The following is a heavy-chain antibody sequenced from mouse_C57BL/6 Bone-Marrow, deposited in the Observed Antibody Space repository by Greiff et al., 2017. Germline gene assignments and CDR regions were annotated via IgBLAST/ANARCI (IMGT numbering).Heavy chain of an antibody. J-gene: IGHJ2*01. CDR3: ARSGYDYGVDY. D-gene: IGHD1-2*01. V-gene: IGHV1-78*01. CDR1: GYTFTDHT. Sequence: VQLQQSDAELVKPGASVKLSCKVSGYTFTDHTIHWMKQRPEQGLEWIGYIYPSDGSTNYNEKFKGKATLTADKSSSTAYMQLNSLTSEDSAVDFWARSGYDYGVDYWGQGTTVTVSA. CDR2: IYPSDGST.